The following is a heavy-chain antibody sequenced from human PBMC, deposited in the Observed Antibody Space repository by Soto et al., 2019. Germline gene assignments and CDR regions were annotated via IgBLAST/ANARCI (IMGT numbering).Heavy chain of an antibody. CDR2: IYYSGNT. V-gene: IGHV4-30-4*01. D-gene: IGHD6-6*01. CDR1: GGSISSDNY. Sequence: SETLSLTCTVSGGSISSDNYWSWIRQPPGKGLEWIGHIYYSGNTDYNPSLKSRLAISIDTSKNQFSLQLNSVTPEDTAVYYCARAGTYSSSAIDYWGQGTLVTVSS. CDR3: ARAGTYSSSAIDY. J-gene: IGHJ4*02.